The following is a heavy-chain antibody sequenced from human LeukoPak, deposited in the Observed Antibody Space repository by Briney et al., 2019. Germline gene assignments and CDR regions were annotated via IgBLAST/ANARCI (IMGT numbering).Heavy chain of an antibody. D-gene: IGHD4-17*01. CDR3: ARVGGLRRDY. V-gene: IGHV4-38-2*01. J-gene: IGHJ4*02. CDR2: IYHSGST. CDR1: GYSISSGYY. Sequence: SETLSLTCAVSGYSISSGYYWGWIRQPPGKGLEWIGSIYHSGSTYYNPSLKSRVTISVDTSKNQFSLKLSSVTAADTAVYYCARVGGLRRDYWGQGTLVTVSS.